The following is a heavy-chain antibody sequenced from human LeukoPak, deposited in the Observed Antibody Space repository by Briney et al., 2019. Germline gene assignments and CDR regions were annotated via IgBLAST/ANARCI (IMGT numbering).Heavy chain of an antibody. CDR3: ARDGGQVNFDY. CDR2: IWYDGSNK. V-gene: IGHV3-33*01. CDR1: GFTFSNYG. D-gene: IGHD3-16*01. J-gene: IGHJ4*02. Sequence: GGSLRLSCAASGFTFSNYGMHWVRQAPGKGLEWVAVIWYDGSNKYYADSMKGRFTISRDNSKNTLYLQMNSLRAEDTAVYYCARDGGQVNFDYWGQGTLVTVSS.